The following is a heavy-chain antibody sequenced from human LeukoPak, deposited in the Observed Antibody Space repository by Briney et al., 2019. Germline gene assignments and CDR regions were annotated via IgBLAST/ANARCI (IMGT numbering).Heavy chain of an antibody. CDR2: IYHSGST. J-gene: IGHJ4*02. CDR3: ARDPGSYPTNFDY. V-gene: IGHV4-34*01. CDR1: GGSFSGYY. D-gene: IGHD1-26*01. Sequence: SETLSLTCAVYGGSFSGYYRTWIRQPPGKGLEWIGEIYHSGSTKYNPSLKSRVAISVDTSKNQFSLKLSSVTAADTAVYYCARDPGSYPTNFDYWGQGTLVTVSS.